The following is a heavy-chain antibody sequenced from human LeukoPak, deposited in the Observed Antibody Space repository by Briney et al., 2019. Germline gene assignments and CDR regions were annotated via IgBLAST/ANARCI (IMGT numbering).Heavy chain of an antibody. V-gene: IGHV3-66*01. Sequence: GGSLRLSCAASGFTVSSNYMSWVRQAPGKGLEWVSVIYSGGSTYYADSVKGRFTISRDNSKNTLYLQMNSLRAEDTAVYYCARDYTYRSSSIIDYWGQGTLVTVSS. CDR3: ARDYTYRSSSIIDY. CDR2: IYSGGST. J-gene: IGHJ4*02. D-gene: IGHD6-6*01. CDR1: GFTVSSNY.